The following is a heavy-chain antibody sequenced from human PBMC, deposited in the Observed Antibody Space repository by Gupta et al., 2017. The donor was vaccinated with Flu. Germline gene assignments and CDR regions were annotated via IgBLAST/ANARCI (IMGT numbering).Heavy chain of an antibody. CDR2: TSHTGIT. V-gene: IGHV4-34*01. D-gene: IGHD3-16*01. CDR3: ARVGGNFLRRVPYFQH. CDR1: GVSFSGYY. Sequence: QVRLEQWGAGLLKTSETLSLTCGVYGVSFSGYYWSWLRQSPGKGLELIGETSHTGITKYNPSLESRLTISVDASNNQFSLKLRDVTAADTAVYYCARVGGNFLRRVPYFQHWGQGTLVTVSS. J-gene: IGHJ1*01.